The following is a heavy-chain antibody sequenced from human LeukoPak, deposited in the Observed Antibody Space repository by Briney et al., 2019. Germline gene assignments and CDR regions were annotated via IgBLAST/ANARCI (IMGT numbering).Heavy chain of an antibody. D-gene: IGHD6-19*01. V-gene: IGHV3-53*01. Sequence: ETLSLTCTVSGGSISSSNYYWGWIRQPPGKGLEWVSVTYSGGSTYYADSVKGQFTISRDNSKNTLYLQMNSLRAEDTAVYYCARDSGYSSGPLGDYWGQGTLVTVSS. CDR2: TYSGGST. CDR1: GGSISSSNYY. CDR3: ARDSGYSSGPLGDY. J-gene: IGHJ4*02.